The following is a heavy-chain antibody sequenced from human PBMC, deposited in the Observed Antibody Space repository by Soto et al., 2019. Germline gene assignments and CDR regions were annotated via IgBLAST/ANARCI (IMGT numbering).Heavy chain of an antibody. J-gene: IGHJ5*02. CDR2: ISAYNGNT. D-gene: IGHD6-19*01. CDR1: GYTFTSYG. V-gene: IGHV1-18*01. Sequence: ASVKVSCKASGYTFTSYGISWVRQAPGQGLEWMGWISAYNGNTNYAQKLQGRVTMTTDTSTSTAYMELRSLRSDDTAVYYCARDGQWLVRGFWFDPWGQGTLVTVSS. CDR3: ARDGQWLVRGFWFDP.